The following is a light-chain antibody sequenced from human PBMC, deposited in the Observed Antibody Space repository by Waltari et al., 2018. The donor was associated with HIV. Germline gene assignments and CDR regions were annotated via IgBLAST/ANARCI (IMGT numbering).Light chain of an antibody. Sequence: QSGLSQPPSVSTTLRPTAILPFDGDYNNVGSQGAPWFHQRRGRPPKLLSYITNSRPSAVPSRFSASRSGDTAYLSISSLESEDEAYYFCSSWDSTLSAWVFGGGTQLTVL. CDR2: ITN. CDR1: YNNVGSQG. CDR3: SSWDSTLSAWV. J-gene: IGLJ3*02. V-gene: IGLV10-54*01.